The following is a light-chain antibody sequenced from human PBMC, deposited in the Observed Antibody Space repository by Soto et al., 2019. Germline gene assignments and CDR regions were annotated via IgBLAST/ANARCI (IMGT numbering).Light chain of an antibody. Sequence: DIQMTQSPSTLSASVGDRVTITCRASQSISNWLAWYQQKPGKAHNLLIYTASSLESGGPSRFSGSGSGTEFTLTISSIHPDDFATYYCHQYSGYSLTFGGGTKVEIK. CDR3: HQYSGYSLT. V-gene: IGKV1-5*03. CDR2: TAS. J-gene: IGKJ4*01. CDR1: QSISNW.